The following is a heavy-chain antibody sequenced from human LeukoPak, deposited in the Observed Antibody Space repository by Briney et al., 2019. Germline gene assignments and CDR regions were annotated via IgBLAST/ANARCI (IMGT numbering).Heavy chain of an antibody. V-gene: IGHV3-21*01. J-gene: IGHJ4*02. CDR3: ARSPNCGGDCYHFDY. D-gene: IGHD2-21*01. Sequence: GGSLRLSCAASGFTFSSYSMNWVRQAPGKGLEWVSSISSSSSYIYYADSVKGRFTIPRDNAKNSLYLQMNSLRAEDTAVYYCARSPNCGGDCYHFDYWGQGTLVTVSS. CDR2: ISSSSSYI. CDR1: GFTFSSYS.